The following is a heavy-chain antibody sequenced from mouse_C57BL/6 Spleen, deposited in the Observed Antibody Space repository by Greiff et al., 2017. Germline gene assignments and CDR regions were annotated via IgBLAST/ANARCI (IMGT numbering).Heavy chain of an antibody. V-gene: IGHV14-3*01. J-gene: IGHJ2*01. D-gene: IGHD2-1*01. CDR3: ARGGSYYGNYGLPFDD. Sequence: EVKLQESVAELVRPGASVKLSCTASGFNIKNTYMHWVKQRPEQGLEWIGRIDPANGNTKYAPKFQGKATITADTSSNTAYLQLSSLTSEDTAIYYCARGGSYYGNYGLPFDDWGQGTTLTVSS. CDR2: IDPANGNT. CDR1: GFNIKNTY.